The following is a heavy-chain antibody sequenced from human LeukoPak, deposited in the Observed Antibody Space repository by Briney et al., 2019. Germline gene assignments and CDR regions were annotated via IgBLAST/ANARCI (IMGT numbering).Heavy chain of an antibody. D-gene: IGHD1-7*01. V-gene: IGHV3-74*01. Sequence: GGSLRLSCVASGFTFSHSYIHWVRQAPGKGLVWVSRIDIDGNTVYADPVKGRFTISRDNAKSTLYLEMNSLRAEDTAVYYCARDMNYNLDYWGPGTLVTVSP. CDR3: ARDMNYNLDY. CDR2: IDIDGNT. CDR1: GFTFSHSY. J-gene: IGHJ4*02.